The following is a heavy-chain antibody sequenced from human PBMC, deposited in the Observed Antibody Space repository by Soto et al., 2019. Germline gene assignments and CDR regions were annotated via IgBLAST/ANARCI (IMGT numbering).Heavy chain of an antibody. J-gene: IGHJ4*02. CDR2: ISGSGGST. Sequence: EVQLLESGGGLVQPGGSLRLSCAASEFTFSSYAMSWVRQAPGKGLEWVSAISGSGGSTYYADSVKGRFTISRDNSKNTLYLQMNSLRAEDTAVYYCAKDHGRMRYGGPFDYWGQGTLVTVSS. CDR3: AKDHGRMRYGGPFDY. CDR1: EFTFSSYA. D-gene: IGHD3-16*01. V-gene: IGHV3-23*01.